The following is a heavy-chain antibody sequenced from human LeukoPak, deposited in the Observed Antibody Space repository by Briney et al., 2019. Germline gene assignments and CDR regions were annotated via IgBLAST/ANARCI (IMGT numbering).Heavy chain of an antibody. J-gene: IGHJ4*02. CDR3: ARTKLEYSSSWGGKYFDY. V-gene: IGHV4-39*01. Sequence: SNTPSLTCTVSRGYISSSSYYWGWIRQPPGKGLEWIGSMYYSRSTYYNPSLQSRVTISVDTSKNQFSLNLSSVTAADTAVYYCARTKLEYSSSWGGKYFDYWGQGTLVTVSS. D-gene: IGHD6-6*01. CDR1: RGYISSSSYY. CDR2: MYYSRST.